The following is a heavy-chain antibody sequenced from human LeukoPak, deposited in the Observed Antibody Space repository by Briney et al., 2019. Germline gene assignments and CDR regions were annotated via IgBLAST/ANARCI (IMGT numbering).Heavy chain of an antibody. Sequence: PSETLSLTCAVYGVAFSGYYWSWIRQPPGKGLEWIGEINHSGSTNYNPSLKSRVTISGDTSKNQFSLKLSSVTAADTAVYYCAGAVAGGGYYFDYWGQGTLVTVSS. CDR3: AGAVAGGGYYFDY. CDR2: INHSGST. D-gene: IGHD6-19*01. CDR1: GVAFSGYY. V-gene: IGHV4-34*01. J-gene: IGHJ4*02.